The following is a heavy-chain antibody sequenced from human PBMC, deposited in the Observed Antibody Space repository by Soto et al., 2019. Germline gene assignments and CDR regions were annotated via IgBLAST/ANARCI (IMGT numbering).Heavy chain of an antibody. CDR1: GDSISSSNSH. V-gene: IGHV4-39*01. Sequence: SETLSLTCTVSGDSISSSNSHWGWTLQPPGKALEYIGSVYYGGAIFYSGNIYYNPSLKSRVTISVDTSKNQFSLRLSSVTAADTGVYYCVRYDRINMKPYSPEGFHIWGQGTMVTVSS. J-gene: IGHJ3*02. CDR2: VYYGGAIFYSGNI. D-gene: IGHD3-3*02. CDR3: VRYDRINMKPYSPEGFHI.